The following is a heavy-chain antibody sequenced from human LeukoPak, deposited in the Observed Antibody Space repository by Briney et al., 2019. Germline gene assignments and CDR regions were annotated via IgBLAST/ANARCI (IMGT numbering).Heavy chain of an antibody. CDR3: ATVVGDPAAGTFGWFDP. CDR1: GGTFSSYA. J-gene: IGHJ5*02. D-gene: IGHD6-13*01. Sequence: ASVKVSCKASGGTFSSYAISWVRQAPGQGLEWMGGIIPIFGTANYAQKFQGRVTITTHESTSTAYMELSSLRSEDTAVYYCATVVGDPAAGTFGWFDPWGQGTLVTVSS. V-gene: IGHV1-69*05. CDR2: IIPIFGTA.